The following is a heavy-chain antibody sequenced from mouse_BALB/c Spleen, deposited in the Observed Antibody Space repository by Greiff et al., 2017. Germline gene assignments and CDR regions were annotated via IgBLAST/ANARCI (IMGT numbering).Heavy chain of an antibody. CDR3: ARAQLGGPFAY. D-gene: IGHD4-1*02. Sequence: EVKLVESGGGLVKPGGSLKLSCAASGFTFSDYYMYWVRQTPEKRLEWVATISDGGSYTYYPDSVKGGFTISRDNAKNNLYLQMSSLKSEDTAMYYCARAQLGGPFAYWGQGTTLTVSS. V-gene: IGHV5-4*02. J-gene: IGHJ2*01. CDR2: ISDGGSYT. CDR1: GFTFSDYY.